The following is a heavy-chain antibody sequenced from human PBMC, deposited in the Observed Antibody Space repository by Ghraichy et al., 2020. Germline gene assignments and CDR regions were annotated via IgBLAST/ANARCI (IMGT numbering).Heavy chain of an antibody. J-gene: IGHJ5*02. D-gene: IGHD2-2*01. CDR1: GYTFTSYY. V-gene: IGHV1-46*03. CDR3: SRDLGSGSTSHPGDCFDP. CDR2: INPSGGST. Sequence: ASVKVSCKASGYTFTSYYMHWVRQAPGQGLEWMGIINPSGGSTSYAQKFQGRVTMTRDTSTSTVYMELSSLRSEDTAVYYCSRDLGSGSTSHPGDCFDPWGKGTLVTVSS.